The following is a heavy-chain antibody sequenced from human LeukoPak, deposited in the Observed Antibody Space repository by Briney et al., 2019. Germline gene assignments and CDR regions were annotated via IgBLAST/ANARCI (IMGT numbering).Heavy chain of an antibody. CDR2: ISANSGKT. V-gene: IGHV1-18*01. J-gene: IGHJ4*02. D-gene: IGHD3-16*02. Sequence: EASVKVSCKASGYTFTDNGISWVRQAPGEGLEWMGWISANSGKTNYAQRFQGRVTMTRETSSSTVYMELRSLRSDDTAVYFCARDKNYRLDYWGQGTLVSVTS. CDR3: ARDKNYRLDY. CDR1: GYTFTDNG.